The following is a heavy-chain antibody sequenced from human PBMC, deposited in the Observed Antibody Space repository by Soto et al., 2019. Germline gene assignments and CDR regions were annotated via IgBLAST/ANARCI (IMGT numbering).Heavy chain of an antibody. D-gene: IGHD6-13*01. J-gene: IGHJ6*03. Sequence: PSQTLSLTYAISGDSVCSNSAAWNWIRQSPSRGLEWLGRTYYRSKWYNDYAVSVKSRITINPDTSKNQFSLQLNSVTPEDTAVYYCARVGIAAAGTNYYYYMDVWGKGTTVTVSS. V-gene: IGHV6-1*01. CDR3: ARVGIAAAGTNYYYYMDV. CDR2: TYYRSKWYN. CDR1: GDSVCSNSAA.